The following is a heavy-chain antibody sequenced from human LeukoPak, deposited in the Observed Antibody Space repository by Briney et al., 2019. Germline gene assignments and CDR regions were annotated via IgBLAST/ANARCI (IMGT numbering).Heavy chain of an antibody. CDR1: GDSISSYY. V-gene: IGHV4-59*01. J-gene: IGHJ6*04. Sequence: SETLSLTCTVSGDSISSYYWSWIRQPPGKGLEWIGYIYYSGSTNYNPSLKSRVTISVDTSKNQFSLKLSSVTAADTAVYYCARTPPYCSGGSCYPVIYYYGMDVWGKGTTVTVSS. CDR3: ARTPPYCSGGSCYPVIYYYGMDV. CDR2: IYYSGST. D-gene: IGHD2-15*01.